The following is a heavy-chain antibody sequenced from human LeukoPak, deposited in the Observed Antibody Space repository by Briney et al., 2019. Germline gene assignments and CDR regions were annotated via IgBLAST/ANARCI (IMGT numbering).Heavy chain of an antibody. D-gene: IGHD6-13*01. CDR1: GYSVTRYW. CDR2: IYPANSDT. V-gene: IGHV5-51*01. J-gene: IGHJ4*02. Sequence: GGSLKISRKGFGYSVTRYWIGWVRQRPGKGLEWVGIIYPANSDTRYSPSFEGQVTISADMSIRTAYVQWSSLKASDTAMYYCARRIAGACSDYWGQGTLVSVSS. CDR3: ARRIAGACSDY.